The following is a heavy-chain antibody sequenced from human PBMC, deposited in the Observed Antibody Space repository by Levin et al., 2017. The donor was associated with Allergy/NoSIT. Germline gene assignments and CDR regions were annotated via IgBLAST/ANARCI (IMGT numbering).Heavy chain of an antibody. CDR3: ARIPGSPTRWEVLGDAFDV. D-gene: IGHD1-26*01. J-gene: IGHJ3*01. V-gene: IGHV3-33*01. Sequence: GGSLRLSCVASGFSFSSYGIQWVRQAPGKGLEWVAFILHDGSRESYADLVKGRFTISRDNSKSTLYLQINSLRVEDTAVYYCARIPGSPTRWEVLGDAFDVWGQGTTVTVSP. CDR2: ILHDGSRE. CDR1: GFSFSSYG.